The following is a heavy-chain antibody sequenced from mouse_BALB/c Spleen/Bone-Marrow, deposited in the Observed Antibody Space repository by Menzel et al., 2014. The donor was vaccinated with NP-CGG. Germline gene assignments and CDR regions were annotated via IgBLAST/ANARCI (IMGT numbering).Heavy chain of an antibody. J-gene: IGHJ2*01. CDR1: GFNIKDTY. Sequence: EVQLQQSGAELVKPGASVKLSCTASGFNIKDTYMHWVKQRPEQGLEWIGRIDPADGNTKYDPKFQGKATITADTSSNTADLQLSSLTSEVTAVYYCARYRLGTYFDYWGQGTTLTVSS. V-gene: IGHV14-3*02. CDR3: ARYRLGTYFDY. D-gene: IGHD2-14*01. CDR2: IDPADGNT.